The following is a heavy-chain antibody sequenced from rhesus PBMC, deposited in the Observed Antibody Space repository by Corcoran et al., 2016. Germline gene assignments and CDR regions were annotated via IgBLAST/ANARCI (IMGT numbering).Heavy chain of an antibody. Sequence: EVQLLQSGAEAKRPGASLKLSRKTSGYSFFSSWIRWVRQRPGKGLEWMGAIDPSDSDTRYHPSFQGQVTISADKSISTAYLQWSRLKASDTATYYCAKGGRNQLDYWGQGVLVTVSS. V-gene: IGHV5-20*01. J-gene: IGHJ4*01. CDR1: GYSFFSSW. CDR3: AKGGRNQLDY. CDR2: IDPSDSDT.